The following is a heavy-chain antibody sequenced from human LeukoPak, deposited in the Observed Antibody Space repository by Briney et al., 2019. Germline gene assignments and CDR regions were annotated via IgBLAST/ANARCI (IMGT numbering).Heavy chain of an antibody. CDR2: IYSDGTT. J-gene: IGHJ4*02. V-gene: IGHV4-59*01. D-gene: IGHD3-22*01. CDR3: ARDTRSYDTSGYYYFDY. CDR1: GGSTTSYY. Sequence: TTSDILSLTCSVSGGSTTSYYTNWIRQAPGKGLEWIGYIYSDGTTSYSPSLRSRVTISIDTSRNQFSLKLSSVTAADAAVYYCARDTRSYDTSGYYYFDYWGQGALVTVSS.